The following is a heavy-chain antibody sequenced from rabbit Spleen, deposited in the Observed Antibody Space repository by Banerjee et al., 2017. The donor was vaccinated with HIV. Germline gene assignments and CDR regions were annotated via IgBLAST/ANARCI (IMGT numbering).Heavy chain of an antibody. D-gene: IGHD8-1*01. CDR3: ARDGAGGSYFAL. CDR1: GFTLSSYY. Sequence: QLKESGGGLVQPGGSLQLSCKASGFTLSSYYMNWVRQAPGKGLEWIGYIDPLFGITYCANWVNGRFSNSRENAQNTVILQMTSLAAADSATYFGARDGAGGSYFALWGPGTLVTVS. V-gene: IGHV1S7*01. CDR2: IDPLFGIT. J-gene: IGHJ4*01.